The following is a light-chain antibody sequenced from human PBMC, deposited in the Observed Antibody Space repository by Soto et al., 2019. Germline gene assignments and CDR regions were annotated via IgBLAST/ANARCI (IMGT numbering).Light chain of an antibody. J-gene: IGKJ1*01. V-gene: IGKV3-20*01. Sequence: EIVLTQSPGTLSLSPGGRATLSCRASQSVSSYYLAWYQQKPGQAPRLLISGASTGATGIPARFSGSGSGTEFTLTISSLQSEDCAVYYCQQYGSSGTFGQGTKVDIK. CDR3: QQYGSSGT. CDR1: QSVSSYY. CDR2: GAS.